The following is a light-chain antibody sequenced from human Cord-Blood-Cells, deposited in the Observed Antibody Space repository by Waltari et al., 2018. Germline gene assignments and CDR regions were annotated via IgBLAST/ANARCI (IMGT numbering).Light chain of an antibody. V-gene: IGLV1-47*01. CDR2: RNK. J-gene: IGLJ3*02. Sequence: QSVLTQPPSASGTPGQRVTISCSGSSSNIGSNYVYWYQQRPGTAPKLLIYRNKQRPSGVPDRFSGSKSGTSASLAISGLRSEDEADYYCAAWDDSLSGWVFGGGTKLTVL. CDR1: SSNIGSNY. CDR3: AAWDDSLSGWV.